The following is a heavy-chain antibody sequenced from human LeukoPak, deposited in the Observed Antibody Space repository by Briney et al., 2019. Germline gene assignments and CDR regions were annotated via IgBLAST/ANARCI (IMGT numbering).Heavy chain of an antibody. V-gene: IGHV4-30-4*08. CDR1: GGSISSGDYY. Sequence: SETLSLTCTVSGGSISSGDYYWSWIRQPPGKGLEWIGYIYYSGSTYYNPSLKSRVTISVDTSKNQFSLKLSSVTAADTAVYYCVRGEDTAMVHPLDYWGQGTLVTVSS. J-gene: IGHJ4*02. D-gene: IGHD5-18*01. CDR2: IYYSGST. CDR3: VRGEDTAMVHPLDY.